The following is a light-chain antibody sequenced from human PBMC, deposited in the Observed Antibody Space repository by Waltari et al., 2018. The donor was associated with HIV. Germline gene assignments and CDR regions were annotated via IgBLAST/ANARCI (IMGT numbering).Light chain of an antibody. CDR2: SNN. CDR1: SSNIGSNT. CDR3: ATWDDSLNGYV. V-gene: IGLV1-44*01. J-gene: IGLJ1*01. Sequence: QSVLTQPPSASGTPGQRVTISCSGSSSNIGSNTVNWYQQLPGTAPKVLNYSNNQRPSGVPDRLSGSKSGTSASLAISGLQSDDEADYYCATWDDSLNGYVFGTGTKVTVL.